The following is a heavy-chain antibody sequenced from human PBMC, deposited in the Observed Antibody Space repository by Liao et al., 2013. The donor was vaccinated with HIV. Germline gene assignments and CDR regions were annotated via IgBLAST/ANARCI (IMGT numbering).Heavy chain of an antibody. CDR2: IHTSGTI. D-gene: IGHD4-17*01. J-gene: IGHJ4*02. CDR1: GDSISRYF. CDR3: ARGLTVTSEGVFDS. Sequence: QVQLQESGPGLVKPSETLSLTCNVSGDSISRYFWSWIRQPAGKGLEWLGRIHTSGTIKYNPSLESRMTMSLDTSANQVFLRLTSVTAADTAIYYCARGLTVTSEGVFDSWGQGNLVTVSS. V-gene: IGHV4-4*07.